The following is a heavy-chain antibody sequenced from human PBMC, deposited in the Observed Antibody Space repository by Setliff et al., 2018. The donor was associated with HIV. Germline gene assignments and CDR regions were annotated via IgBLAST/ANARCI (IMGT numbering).Heavy chain of an antibody. J-gene: IGHJ4*03. Sequence: SETMSLTCTVSGGSISSSTYYWGWIRQPPGKGLEWIGSIYYSGSTYYNPSLKSRVTISVDTSKNQFYLKLSSVTAADTAVYYCAREIVGATGVSWYYFDYWGQGTMVTVSS. CDR1: GGSISSSTYY. CDR2: IYYSGST. D-gene: IGHD1-26*01. CDR3: AREIVGATGVSWYYFDY. V-gene: IGHV4-39*07.